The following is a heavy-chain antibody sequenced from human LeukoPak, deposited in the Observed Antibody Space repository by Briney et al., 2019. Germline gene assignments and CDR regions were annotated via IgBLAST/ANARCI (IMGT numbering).Heavy chain of an antibody. CDR1: GGSISSCSYY. Sequence: PSETLSLTCTVSGGSISSCSYYWSWVRQPAGKGLEWIGRIYTSGSTNYNPSLKSRVTISVDTSKNQFSLKLSSVTAADTAVYYCARQGAARPYYFDYWGQGALVTVSS. CDR2: IYTSGST. D-gene: IGHD6-6*01. V-gene: IGHV4-61*02. J-gene: IGHJ4*02. CDR3: ARQGAARPYYFDY.